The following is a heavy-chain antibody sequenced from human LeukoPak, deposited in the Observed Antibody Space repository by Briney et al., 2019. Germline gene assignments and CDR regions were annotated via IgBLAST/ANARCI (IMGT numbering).Heavy chain of an antibody. V-gene: IGHV4-39*01. CDR2: IYYSGST. CDR1: GCSISSSDYY. J-gene: IGHJ4*02. Sequence: SETLSLTCAVSGCSISSSDYYWGWIRQPPGKGLGWIGTIYYSGSTYYNPSLKSRDTISVDTSRNQFSLKLSSVTAADTAVYYCARRGSNSNYYYFDYWGQGTLVTVSS. CDR3: ARRGSNSNYYYFDY. D-gene: IGHD2/OR15-2a*01.